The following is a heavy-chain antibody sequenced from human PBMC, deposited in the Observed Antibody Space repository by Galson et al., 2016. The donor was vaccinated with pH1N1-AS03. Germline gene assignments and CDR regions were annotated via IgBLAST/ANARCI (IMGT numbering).Heavy chain of an antibody. Sequence: SLRLSCAASRFTFNGYAMHWVRQAPGKGLEWVSSISWNSGNIDYADSVKGRFTLSRDDATNSLFLQMNSLRTEDTAFYYCVKSGTYSSSRGWFDSWGQGTLVTVSS. CDR2: ISWNSGNI. D-gene: IGHD6-13*01. V-gene: IGHV3-9*01. CDR1: RFTFNGYA. J-gene: IGHJ5*01. CDR3: VKSGTYSSSRGWFDS.